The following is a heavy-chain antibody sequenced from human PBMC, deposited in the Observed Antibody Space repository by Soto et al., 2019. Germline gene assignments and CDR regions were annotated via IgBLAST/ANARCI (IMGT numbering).Heavy chain of an antibody. V-gene: IGHV5-51*01. D-gene: IGHD6-6*01. CDR1: GYSFTSYW. CDR3: ARHGVAARPGGYYYYYGMDV. Sequence: PGESLKISCKGSGYSFTSYWIGWVRQMPGKGLEWMGIIYPGDSDTRYSPSFQGQVTISADRSISTAYLQWSSLKASDTAMYYCARHGVAARPGGYYYYYGMDVWGQGTTVTVSS. J-gene: IGHJ6*02. CDR2: IYPGDSDT.